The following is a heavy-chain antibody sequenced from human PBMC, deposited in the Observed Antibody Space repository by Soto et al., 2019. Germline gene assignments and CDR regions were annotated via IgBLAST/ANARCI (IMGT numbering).Heavy chain of an antibody. D-gene: IGHD2-15*01. CDR3: AILALGYCSGGSCPDDAFDI. Sequence: GESLKISCKGSGYSFTSYWISWVRQMPGKGLEWMGRIDPSDSYTNYSPSFQGHVTISADKSISTAYLQWSSLKASDTAMYYCAILALGYCSGGSCPDDAFDIWGQGTMVTVSS. CDR1: GYSFTSYW. J-gene: IGHJ3*02. V-gene: IGHV5-10-1*01. CDR2: IDPSDSYT.